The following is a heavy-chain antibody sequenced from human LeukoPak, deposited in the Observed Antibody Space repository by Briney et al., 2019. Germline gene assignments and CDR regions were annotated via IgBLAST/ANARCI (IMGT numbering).Heavy chain of an antibody. CDR2: IYYTGST. D-gene: IGHD3-9*01. CDR1: GGSVSSTEFY. CDR3: ARLSKGRYFDYIFDY. V-gene: IGHV4-39*01. J-gene: IGHJ4*02. Sequence: ASETLSLTCTVSGGSVSSTEFYWGWIRQPPGKGLQWIGNIYYTGSTYYNPFLNSRVTMSVDTSQNQFSLKMTSVTAADTAVYYCARLSKGRYFDYIFDYWGQGTLVTVSS.